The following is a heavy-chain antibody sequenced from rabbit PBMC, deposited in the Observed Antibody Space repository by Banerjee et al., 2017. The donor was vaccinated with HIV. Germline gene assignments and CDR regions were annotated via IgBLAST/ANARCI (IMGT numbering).Heavy chain of an antibody. V-gene: IGHV1S40*01. J-gene: IGHJ6*01. CDR1: GFSFSSSYY. CDR3: AREYAGIYYYMDL. CDR2: IYAGSSGST. Sequence: QSLKESGGDLVKPGASLTLTCTASGFSFSSSYYMCWVRQAPGKGLEWIACIYAGSSGSTYYATWAKGRFTISKASSTTVTLQMTSLTAADTATYFCAREYAGIYYYMDLWGQGTLVTVS. D-gene: IGHD4-2*01.